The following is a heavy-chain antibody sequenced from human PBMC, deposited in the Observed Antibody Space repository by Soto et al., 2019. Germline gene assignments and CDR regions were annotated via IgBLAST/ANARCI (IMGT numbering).Heavy chain of an antibody. CDR1: GYTLSNYA. CDR3: AKGYSYGNAFDI. J-gene: IGHJ3*02. Sequence: ASVKVSCKASGYTLSNYAMHWVRQAPGQRLEWMGRINAGNGDIKYSQKFQGRVSITRDTSANTAYMELSSLRFEDTAVYYCAKGYSYGNAFDIWGQGTMVTVSS. CDR2: INAGNGDI. D-gene: IGHD5-18*01. V-gene: IGHV1-3*01.